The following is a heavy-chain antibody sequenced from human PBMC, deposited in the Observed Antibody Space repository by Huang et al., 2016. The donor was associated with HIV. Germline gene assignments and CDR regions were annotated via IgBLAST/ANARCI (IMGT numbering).Heavy chain of an antibody. CDR1: GYTFTRYA. J-gene: IGHJ4*02. CDR2: TNTNTGNP. D-gene: IGHD3-22*01. CDR3: ARDYYDSRGYDIHAVVDY. Sequence: QVQLVQSGSELRKPGASVKVSCQASGYTFTRYAMNWVRQAPGQGRKWMGWTNTNTGNPTYAQAFTGRFVLALDTSVSTAYLQISSLEAEDTAVYYCARDYYDSRGYDIHAVVDYWGQGTLVTVSS. V-gene: IGHV7-4-1*02.